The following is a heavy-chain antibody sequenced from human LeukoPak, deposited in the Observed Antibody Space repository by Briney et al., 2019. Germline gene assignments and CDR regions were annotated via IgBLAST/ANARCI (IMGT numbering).Heavy chain of an antibody. CDR1: GFTVSSNY. Sequence: GGSLRLSCAASGFTVSSNYMSWVRQAPGKGLEWVSVIYSGGSTYYADSVKGRFTISRDNSKNTLYLQMNSLRAEDTAVYYCARDGPYGDYGMDVWGQGTTVTVSS. CDR2: IYSGGST. V-gene: IGHV3-66*01. CDR3: ARDGPYGDYGMDV. D-gene: IGHD4-17*01. J-gene: IGHJ6*02.